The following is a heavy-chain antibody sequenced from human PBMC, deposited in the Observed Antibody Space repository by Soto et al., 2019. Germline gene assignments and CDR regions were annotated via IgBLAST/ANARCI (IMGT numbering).Heavy chain of an antibody. CDR2: IIPIFGTA. V-gene: IGHV1-69*12. CDR3: ARHLGGNHYYYGMDV. Sequence: QVQLVQSGAEVKKPGSSVKVSCKASGGTFSSYAISWVRQAPGQGLEWMGGIIPIFGTADYAQKFQGRVTITADDFTSTAYMAPSSLRSEDTAVYYCARHLGGNHYYYGMDVWGQGTTVTVSS. D-gene: IGHD3-16*01. J-gene: IGHJ6*02. CDR1: GGTFSSYA.